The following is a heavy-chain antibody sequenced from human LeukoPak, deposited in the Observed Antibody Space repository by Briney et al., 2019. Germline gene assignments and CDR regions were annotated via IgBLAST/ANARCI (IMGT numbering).Heavy chain of an antibody. D-gene: IGHD6-19*01. CDR3: ARHGGGWYMNDY. J-gene: IGHJ4*02. V-gene: IGHV3-21*01. CDR2: ITTSSSYM. CDR1: GFTFSDYN. Sequence: GGSLRLSCVASGFTFSDYNMNWVRQAPGKGLEWVSSITTSSSYMYYADSVKGRFTISRDNAKNSLYLHMNSLRAEDTAVYYCARHGGGWYMNDYRGQGTLVTVSS.